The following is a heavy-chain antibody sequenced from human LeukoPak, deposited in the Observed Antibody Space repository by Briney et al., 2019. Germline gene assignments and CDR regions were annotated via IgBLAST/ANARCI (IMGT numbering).Heavy chain of an antibody. CDR3: AREVPITIFGVVIRYFDY. CDR2: INWNGGST. Sequence: GGSLRLSCAASGFTFDDYGMSWVRQAPGKGLEWVSGINWNGGSTGYADSMKGRFTISRDNAKNSLYLQMNSLRAEDTALYYCAREVPITIFGVVIRYFDYWGQGTLVTVSS. CDR1: GFTFDDYG. D-gene: IGHD3-3*01. J-gene: IGHJ4*02. V-gene: IGHV3-20*04.